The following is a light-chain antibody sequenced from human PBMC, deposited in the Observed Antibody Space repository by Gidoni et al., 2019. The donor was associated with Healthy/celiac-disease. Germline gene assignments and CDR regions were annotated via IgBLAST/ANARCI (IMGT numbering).Light chain of an antibody. J-gene: IGKJ2*01. V-gene: IGKV1-39*01. CDR1: QSISSY. CDR3: QQSYSTPPDT. CDR2: AAS. Sequence: DIQMTQSPSSLSASVGDRVTITCRASQSISSYLNWYQQKQGKAPKLLIYAASSLQSGVPSRFSGSGSGTDFTLTISSLQPEDFATYYCQQSYSTPPDTFGQXTKLEIK.